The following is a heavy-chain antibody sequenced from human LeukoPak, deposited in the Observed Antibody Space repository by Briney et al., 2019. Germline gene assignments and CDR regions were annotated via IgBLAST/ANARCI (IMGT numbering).Heavy chain of an antibody. V-gene: IGHV3-73*01. J-gene: IGHJ3*02. CDR2: IRSKANSYAT. Sequence: PGGSLRLSCAASGFTFSGSAMHWVRQASGKGLEWVGRIRSKANSYATAYAASVKGRFTISRDDSKNTAYLQMNSLKTEDTAVYYCTRGSAYGYGPPPDDIWGQGTMVTVSS. D-gene: IGHD3-10*01. CDR1: GFTFSGSA. CDR3: TRGSAYGYGPPPDDI.